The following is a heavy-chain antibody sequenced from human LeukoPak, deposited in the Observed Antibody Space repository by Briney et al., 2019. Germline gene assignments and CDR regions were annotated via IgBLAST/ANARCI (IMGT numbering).Heavy chain of an antibody. CDR1: GFTFDDYG. J-gene: IGHJ4*02. V-gene: IGHV3-20*04. CDR3: ARVVGRDYYDSSGYGYLDY. CDR2: INWNGGST. D-gene: IGHD3-22*01. Sequence: PGGSLRLSCAASGFTFDDYGMSWVRQAPGKGLEWVSGINWNGGSTGYADSVKGRFTISRDNAKNSLYLQMNSLRAEDTALYYCARVVGRDYYDSSGYGYLDYWGQGTLVTVSS.